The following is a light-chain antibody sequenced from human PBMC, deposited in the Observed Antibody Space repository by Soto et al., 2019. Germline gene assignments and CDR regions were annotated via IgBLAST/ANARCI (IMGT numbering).Light chain of an antibody. V-gene: IGLV1-51*01. CDR1: SSNVGHES. Sequence: QSVLTQPPSVSAAPGQTVTISCSGSSSNVGHESVSWYQSLPGTAPKLLIYDNYKRLSGIPDRFSGSKSGTSATLGITGLQTGDEADYYCGTWDSTLNVWVFGGGTQLTVL. CDR3: GTWDSTLNVWV. CDR2: DNY. J-gene: IGLJ3*02.